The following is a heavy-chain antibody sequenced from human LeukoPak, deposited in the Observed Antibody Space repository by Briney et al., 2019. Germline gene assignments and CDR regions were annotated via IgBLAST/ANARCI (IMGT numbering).Heavy chain of an antibody. Sequence: GGSLRLSCAASGFTFSSYAMSWVRQAPGKGLEWVSAISGSGGSTYYADSVKGRFTISRDNSKNTLYLQMNSLRAEDTAVYYCAKRGESIAAARNWFDPWGQGTLVTVSS. D-gene: IGHD6-13*01. V-gene: IGHV3-23*01. CDR1: GFTFSSYA. CDR3: AKRGESIAAARNWFDP. CDR2: ISGSGGST. J-gene: IGHJ5*02.